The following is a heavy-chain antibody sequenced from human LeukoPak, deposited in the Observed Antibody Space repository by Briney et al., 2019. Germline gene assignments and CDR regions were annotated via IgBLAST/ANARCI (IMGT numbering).Heavy chain of an antibody. Sequence: PSETLSLTCIVSGGSINSYYWSWIRQPPGKGLEWIGHINYSGGTKYNPSLKSRVTISVDTTKNQFSLKLSSVTAADTAVYYCARYYYDSSGYSHGMDVWGQGTTVTVSS. CDR1: GGSINSYY. D-gene: IGHD3-22*01. V-gene: IGHV4-59*08. J-gene: IGHJ6*02. CDR2: INYSGGT. CDR3: ARYYYDSSGYSHGMDV.